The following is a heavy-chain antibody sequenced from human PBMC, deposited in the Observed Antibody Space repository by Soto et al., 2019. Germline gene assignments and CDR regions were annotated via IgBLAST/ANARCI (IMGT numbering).Heavy chain of an antibody. J-gene: IGHJ6*03. V-gene: IGHV1-69*02. CDR2: IIPILGIA. Sequence: ASVKVSFKASGGTFSSYTISWVRQAPGQGLEWMGRIIPILGIANYAQKFQGRVTITADKSTSTAYMELSSLRSEDTAVYYCARGIFGEDYYYYYMDVWGKGTTVTVSS. CDR3: ARGIFGEDYYYYYMDV. D-gene: IGHD3-3*01. CDR1: GGTFSSYT.